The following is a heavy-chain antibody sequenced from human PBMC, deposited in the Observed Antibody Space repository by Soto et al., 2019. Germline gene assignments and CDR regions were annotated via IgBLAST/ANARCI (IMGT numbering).Heavy chain of an antibody. Sequence: QVQLVESGGGVVQPGRSLRLSCAASGFTFSSYAMHWVRQAPGKGLEWVAVISYDGSNKYYADSVKGRFTISRDNSKNTQYLQMNSLRAEDTAVYYCARATYYCDSGSYYMGPFDYWGQGTLVTVSS. CDR1: GFTFSSYA. V-gene: IGHV3-30-3*01. CDR3: ARATYYCDSGSYYMGPFDY. J-gene: IGHJ4*02. CDR2: ISYDGSNK. D-gene: IGHD3-10*01.